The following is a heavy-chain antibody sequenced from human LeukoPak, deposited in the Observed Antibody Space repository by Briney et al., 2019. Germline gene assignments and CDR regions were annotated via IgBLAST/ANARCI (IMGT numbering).Heavy chain of an antibody. CDR1: GFTFSSFA. V-gene: IGHV3-64D*06. Sequence: GGSLRLSCSASGFTFSSFAIHWVRQAPGKGLEYLSVISSNGGSTFYADSVRGGFTISRDNSKNTIYIQMSSLRPEDTAVYYCVKGGQWLAKAAFDIWGQGTMVTVSS. J-gene: IGHJ3*02. D-gene: IGHD6-19*01. CDR3: VKGGQWLAKAAFDI. CDR2: ISSNGGST.